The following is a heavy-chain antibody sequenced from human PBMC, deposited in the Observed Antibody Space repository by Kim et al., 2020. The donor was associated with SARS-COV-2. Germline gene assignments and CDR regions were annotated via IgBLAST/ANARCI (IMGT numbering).Heavy chain of an antibody. D-gene: IGHD2-15*01. CDR3: AKDRRVVAASFDYGMDV. CDR2: ISWNSGSI. V-gene: IGHV3-9*01. Sequence: GGSLRLSCAASGFTFDDYAMHWVRQAPGKGLEWVSGISWNSGSIGYADSVKGRFTISRDNAKNSLYLQMNSLRAEDTALYYCAKDRRVVAASFDYGMDVWGQGTTVTVS. CDR1: GFTFDDYA. J-gene: IGHJ6*02.